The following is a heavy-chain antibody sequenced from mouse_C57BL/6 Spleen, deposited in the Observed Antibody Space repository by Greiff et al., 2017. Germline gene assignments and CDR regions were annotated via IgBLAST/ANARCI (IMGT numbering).Heavy chain of an antibody. V-gene: IGHV5-9-1*02. Sequence: EVQGVESGEGLVKPGGSLKLSCAASGFTFSSYAMYWVRQTPEKRLEWVAYISSGGDYIYYADTVKGRFTISRDNARNTLYLQMSSLKSEDTAMYYCTRDQGVNLYYYAMDYWGQGTSVTVSS. J-gene: IGHJ4*01. CDR1: GFTFSSYA. CDR3: TRDQGVNLYYYAMDY. D-gene: IGHD2-1*01. CDR2: ISSGGDYI.